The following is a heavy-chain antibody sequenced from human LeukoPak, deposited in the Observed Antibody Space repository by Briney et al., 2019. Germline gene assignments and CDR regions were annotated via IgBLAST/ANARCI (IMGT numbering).Heavy chain of an antibody. CDR2: IYYSGST. D-gene: IGHD3-10*01. J-gene: IGHJ3*02. V-gene: IGHV4-59*08. CDR1: GGSISSYH. Sequence: PSETLSLTCAVSGGSISSYHWSWIRQPPGKGLEWIGYIYYSGSTNYNPSLKSRVTISVDTSKNQFSLKLSSVTAADTAVYYCARQESYYGSGSFSSFDIWGQGTMVTVSS. CDR3: ARQESYYGSGSFSSFDI.